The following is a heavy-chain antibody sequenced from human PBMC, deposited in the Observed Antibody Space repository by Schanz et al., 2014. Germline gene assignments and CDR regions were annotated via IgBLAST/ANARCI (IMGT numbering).Heavy chain of an antibody. CDR1: GFTLSSYG. Sequence: VQLVESGGGVVQPGRSLRLSCAAYGFTLSSYGLHWVRQAPGKGLEWVSGFIVDSGNTYYAGSVKGRFSISRDYSKNTLYLQMSSLRAEDTAIYYCAKLSSSGRLAGYFDYWGQGALVTVSS. V-gene: IGHV3-23*04. CDR3: AKLSSSGRLAGYFDY. J-gene: IGHJ4*02. D-gene: IGHD6-19*01. CDR2: FIVDSGNT.